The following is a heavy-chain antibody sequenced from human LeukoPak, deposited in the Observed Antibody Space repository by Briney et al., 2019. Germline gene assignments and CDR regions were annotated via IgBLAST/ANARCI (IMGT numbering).Heavy chain of an antibody. D-gene: IGHD6-6*01. J-gene: IGHJ5*02. CDR2: IYYSGST. CDR3: ARKTSSSSEFDP. Sequence: SETLSLTCTVSGGSISITNYYWGWIRQPPGKGLEWIGFIYYSGSTYYSPSLQSRVTISVDTSKNQFSPTLSSVTAADTAVYYCARKTSSSSEFDPWGQGTLVTVSS. CDR1: GGSISITNYY. V-gene: IGHV4-39*01.